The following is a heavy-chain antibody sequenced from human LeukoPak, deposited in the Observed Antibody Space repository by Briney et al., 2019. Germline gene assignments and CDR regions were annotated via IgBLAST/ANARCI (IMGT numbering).Heavy chain of an antibody. CDR2: IYYSGST. D-gene: IGHD3-22*01. Sequence: SETLSLTCTVSGGSISSYYWSWIRQPPGKGLEWIGYIYYSGSTNYNPSLKSRVTISVDTSKNQFSLKLSSVTAADTAVYYCARAGVVYDSGGYYVGWFDPWGRGTLVTVSS. CDR3: ARAGVVYDSGGYYVGWFDP. J-gene: IGHJ5*02. CDR1: GGSISSYY. V-gene: IGHV4-59*12.